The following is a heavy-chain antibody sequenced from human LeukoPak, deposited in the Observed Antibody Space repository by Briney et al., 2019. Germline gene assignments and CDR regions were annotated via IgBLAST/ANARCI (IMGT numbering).Heavy chain of an antibody. CDR2: IYYSGST. CDR3: ARLGSTVVWDYYYGMDV. Sequence: PSETLSLTCTVSGGSISSYYWSWIRQPPGKGLEWIGYIYYSGSTNYNPSLKSRVTISVDTSKNHFSLKLSSVTAADTAVYYCARLGSTVVWDYYYGMDVWGQGTTVTVSS. D-gene: IGHD4-23*01. V-gene: IGHV4-59*08. J-gene: IGHJ6*02. CDR1: GGSISSYY.